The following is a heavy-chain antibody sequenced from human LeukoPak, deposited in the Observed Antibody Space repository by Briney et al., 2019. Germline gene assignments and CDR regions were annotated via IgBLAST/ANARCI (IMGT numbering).Heavy chain of an antibody. D-gene: IGHD3-10*01. J-gene: IGHJ5*02. CDR3: ARDAVYGSGTPGWFDP. CDR2: INPSGGST. V-gene: IGHV1-46*01. Sequence: GASVKVSCKASGYTFTSYYMHWVRQAPGQGLEWMGIINPSGGSTSYAQKFQGRVTMTRDTSTSTVYMELSSLRSEDTAVYYCARDAVYGSGTPGWFDPWGQGTLVTVSS. CDR1: GYTFTSYY.